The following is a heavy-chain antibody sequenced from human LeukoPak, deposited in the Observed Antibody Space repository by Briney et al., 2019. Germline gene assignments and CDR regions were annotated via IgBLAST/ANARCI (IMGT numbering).Heavy chain of an antibody. CDR2: IYPRDGST. V-gene: IGHV1-46*01. CDR3: ARDQEGFDY. J-gene: IGHJ4*02. Sequence: GASVKVSCKASGYTFTSNYIHWVRQAPGQGLEWMGMIYPRDGSTSYAQKFQGRVTVTRDTSTSTVHMGLSGLGSEDTAVYYRARDQEGFDYWGQGTLVTVSS. CDR1: GYTFTSNY.